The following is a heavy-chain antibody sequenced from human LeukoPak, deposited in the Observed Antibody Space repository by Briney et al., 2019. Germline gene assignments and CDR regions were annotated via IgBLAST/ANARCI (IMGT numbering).Heavy chain of an antibody. CDR2: IYSGGST. CDR3: ARVPAAMSWDLIQLDY. CDR1: GFTVSSNH. D-gene: IGHD2-2*01. Sequence: GGSLRLSCAASGFTVSSNHMSWVRQAPGKGLEWVSVIYSGGSTYYADSVKGRFTISRDNSKNTLYLQMNSLRAEDTAVYYCARVPAAMSWDLIQLDYWGQGTLVTVSS. V-gene: IGHV3-66*01. J-gene: IGHJ4*02.